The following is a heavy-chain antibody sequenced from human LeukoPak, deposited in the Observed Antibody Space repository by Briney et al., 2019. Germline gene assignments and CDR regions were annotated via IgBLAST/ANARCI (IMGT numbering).Heavy chain of an antibody. J-gene: IGHJ4*02. Sequence: GGSLRLSCAASGFTFITYGMHWVRQAPDKGLEWVAVISSDGSDKYYADSVKGRFTISRDKSKNSLYLQMNSLRPDDTALYYCARDGGRYRFDYWGQGTMVTVSS. D-gene: IGHD3-16*02. CDR2: ISSDGSDK. CDR1: GFTFITYG. V-gene: IGHV3-30*03. CDR3: ARDGGRYRFDY.